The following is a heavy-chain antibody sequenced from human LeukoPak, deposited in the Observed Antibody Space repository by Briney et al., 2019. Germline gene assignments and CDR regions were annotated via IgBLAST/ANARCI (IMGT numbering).Heavy chain of an antibody. D-gene: IGHD4-17*01. J-gene: IGHJ4*02. CDR3: ARGWYGDYVSLSDY. CDR1: GFTFSSYA. CDR2: ISSSGSTI. V-gene: IGHV3-48*03. Sequence: PGGSLRLSCAASGFTFSSYAMSWVRQAPGKGLEGVSYISSSGSTIYYADSVKGRFTISRDNAKNSLYLQMNSLRAEDTAVYYCARGWYGDYVSLSDYWGQGTLVTVSS.